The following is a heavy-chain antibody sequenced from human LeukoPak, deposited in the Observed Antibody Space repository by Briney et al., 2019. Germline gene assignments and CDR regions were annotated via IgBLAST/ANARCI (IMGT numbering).Heavy chain of an antibody. D-gene: IGHD3-3*01. Sequence: KSSETLSLTCAVYGGSFSGYYWSWIRQPPGKGLEWIGEINHSGSTNYNPSLKSRVTISVDTSKNQFSLKLSSVTAADTAVYYCARGDVWSGPGSHNWFDPWGQGTLVTVSS. J-gene: IGHJ5*02. V-gene: IGHV4-34*01. CDR3: ARGDVWSGPGSHNWFDP. CDR2: INHSGST. CDR1: GGSFSGYY.